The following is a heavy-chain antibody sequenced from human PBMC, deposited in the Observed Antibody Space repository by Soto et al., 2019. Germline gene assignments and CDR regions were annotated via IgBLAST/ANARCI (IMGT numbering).Heavy chain of an antibody. D-gene: IGHD3-3*01. Sequence: GASVKVSCKASGYTFTSYYMHWVRQAPGQGLEWMGIINPSGGSTSYAQKFQGRVTMTRDTSTSTVYMELSSLRSEDTAVYYCAIPYYDFWSGPRPVDVWGQGTTVTVSS. V-gene: IGHV1-46*01. CDR1: GYTFTSYY. CDR3: AIPYYDFWSGPRPVDV. J-gene: IGHJ6*02. CDR2: INPSGGST.